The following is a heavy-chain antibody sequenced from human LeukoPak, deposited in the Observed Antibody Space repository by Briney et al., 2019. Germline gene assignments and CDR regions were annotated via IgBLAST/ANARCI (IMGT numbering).Heavy chain of an antibody. D-gene: IGHD2/OR15-2a*01. Sequence: SETLSLTCAVSGRSFSGFYCSWIRQPPGKGLEWIAEINHLGSTFYNPSLKSRVTISVDTSKRQFSLRLTSVTAADTAVYYCARVYGGNSGYFDYWGQGTLVTVSS. CDR1: GRSFSGFY. V-gene: IGHV4-34*01. J-gene: IGHJ4*02. CDR2: INHLGST. CDR3: ARVYGGNSGYFDY.